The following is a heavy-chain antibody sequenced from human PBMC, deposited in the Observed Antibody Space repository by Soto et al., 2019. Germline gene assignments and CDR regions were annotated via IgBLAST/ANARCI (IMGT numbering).Heavy chain of an antibody. Sequence: ASVQVSCQASGYTFTSYGISWVRQAPGQGLEWMGWVNADNSHTKYAQKVQGRVTMTTDTSTSTAYMELRSSVTAADTAVYYCARLAKQGKPFDPWGQGTLVTVSS. J-gene: IGHJ5*02. CDR2: VNADNSHT. CDR1: GYTFTSYG. CDR3: ARLAKQGKPFDP. D-gene: IGHD3-10*01. V-gene: IGHV1-18*01.